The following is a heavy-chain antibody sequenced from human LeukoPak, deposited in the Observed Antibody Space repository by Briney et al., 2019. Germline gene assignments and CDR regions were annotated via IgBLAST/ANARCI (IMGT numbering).Heavy chain of an antibody. CDR1: EFTFSSYG. D-gene: IGHD3-10*02. J-gene: IGHJ6*04. CDR2: ISSSGSTI. CDR3: AELGITMIGGV. V-gene: IGHV3-48*04. Sequence: AGGSLRLSCAASEFTFSSYGMSWVRQAPGKGLEWVSYISSSGSTIYYADSVKGRFTISRDNAKNSLHLQMNSLRAEDTAVYYCAELGITMIGGVWGEGTTVTISS.